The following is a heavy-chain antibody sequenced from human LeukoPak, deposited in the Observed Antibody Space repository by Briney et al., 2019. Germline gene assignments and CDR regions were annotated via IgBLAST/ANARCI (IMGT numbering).Heavy chain of an antibody. V-gene: IGHV3-23*01. CDR3: ASLGYCSGGSCGRIDY. CDR2: ISGGGIST. Sequence: PEGSLRLSCAASGFTLSNSAMTWVRQAPGKGLEWVSVISGGGISTYYADSVKGRFTVSRDNSKNTLYLQMNSLRAEDTAVYYCASLGYCSGGSCGRIDYWDQGTLVTVSS. D-gene: IGHD2-15*01. J-gene: IGHJ4*02. CDR1: GFTLSNSA.